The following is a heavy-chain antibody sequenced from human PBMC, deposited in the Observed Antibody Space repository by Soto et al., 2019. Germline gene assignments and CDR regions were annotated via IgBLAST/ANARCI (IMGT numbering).Heavy chain of an antibody. CDR1: GFTFSNYA. Sequence: PGGSLRLSCAASGFTFSNYAMSWVRQGPGKGLEWVSAIRGGGTNTYYADSVKGRFTISRDNSKNTLFLQMNSLRAEDTAIYYCAKDWPLAVSGIVFDSWGQGTLVTVSS. J-gene: IGHJ4*02. V-gene: IGHV3-23*01. CDR3: AKDWPLAVSGIVFDS. CDR2: IRGGGTNT. D-gene: IGHD6-19*01.